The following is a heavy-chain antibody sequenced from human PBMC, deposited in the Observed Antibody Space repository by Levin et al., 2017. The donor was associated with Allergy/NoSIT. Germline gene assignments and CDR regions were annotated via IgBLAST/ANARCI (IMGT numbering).Heavy chain of an antibody. CDR3: ARDLGDYIWGSYRYHAGLDY. V-gene: IGHV3-33*01. CDR2: IWYDGSNK. Sequence: GGSLRLSCAASGFTFSSYGMHWVRQAPGKGLEWVAVIWYDGSNKYYADSVKGRFTISRDNSKNTLYLQMNSLRAEDTAVYYCARDLGDYIWGSYRYHAGLDYWGQGTLVTVSS. D-gene: IGHD3-16*02. CDR1: GFTFSSYG. J-gene: IGHJ4*02.